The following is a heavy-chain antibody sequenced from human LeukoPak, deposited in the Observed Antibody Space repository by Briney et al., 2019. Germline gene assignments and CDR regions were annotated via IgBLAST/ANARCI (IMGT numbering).Heavy chain of an antibody. J-gene: IGHJ4*02. V-gene: IGHV3-74*01. CDR2: INTDGNAI. Sequence: GSLILSCAASGFTFSTSWMHWVRQAPGKGLVWVSRINTDGNAISYADSVRGRFTISRDNAKNTLYLQVNNLKAEDTAVYYCTRSRYSGSSMEYWGQGTQVTVSS. CDR3: TRSRYSGSSMEY. CDR1: GFTFSTSW. D-gene: IGHD1-26*01.